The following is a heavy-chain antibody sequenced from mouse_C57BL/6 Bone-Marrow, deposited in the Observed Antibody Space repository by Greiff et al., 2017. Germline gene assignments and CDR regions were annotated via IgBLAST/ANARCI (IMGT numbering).Heavy chain of an antibody. Sequence: VQLQQSGPELVKPGASVKISCKASGYAFSSSWMNWVKQRPGKGLEWIGRIYPGDGDTNYNGKFKGKATLTADKSSSTAYMQLSSLTSEDSAVYFCARSSYLLGAMDYWGQGTSVTVSS. V-gene: IGHV1-82*01. D-gene: IGHD1-1*01. CDR3: ARSSYLLGAMDY. J-gene: IGHJ4*01. CDR1: GYAFSSSW. CDR2: IYPGDGDT.